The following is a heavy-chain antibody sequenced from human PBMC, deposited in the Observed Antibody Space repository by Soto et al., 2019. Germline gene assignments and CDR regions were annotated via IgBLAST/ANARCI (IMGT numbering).Heavy chain of an antibody. Sequence: SETLSLTCTVSGGSVSSGSYYWSWIRQPPGKGLEWIAYTYYSGSTNYNPSLQSRVTISIDTSKNQFSLNLSSVTAADTAVYYCARSNYYDSRRRYNWLDSWCQGILVTVSS. D-gene: IGHD3-22*01. V-gene: IGHV4-61*01. CDR3: ARSNYYDSRRRYNWLDS. CDR1: GGSVSSGSYY. J-gene: IGHJ5*01. CDR2: TYYSGST.